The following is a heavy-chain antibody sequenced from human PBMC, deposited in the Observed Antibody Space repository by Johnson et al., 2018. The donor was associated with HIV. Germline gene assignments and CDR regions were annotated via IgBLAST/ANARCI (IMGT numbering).Heavy chain of an antibody. D-gene: IGHD3-22*01. Sequence: VQLVESGGRLVKPGGSLRLSCAASGFTVSSNYMTWVRQAPGKRLEWVSVIYSGGTTYNADSVKGRFTISRDNSKNTLYLQMNSLRLEDTAVYYCARDGDYYDRNGGDAFDIWGQGTMVTVSS. V-gene: IGHV3-66*01. CDR1: GFTVSSNY. J-gene: IGHJ3*02. CDR2: IYSGGTT. CDR3: ARDGDYYDRNGGDAFDI.